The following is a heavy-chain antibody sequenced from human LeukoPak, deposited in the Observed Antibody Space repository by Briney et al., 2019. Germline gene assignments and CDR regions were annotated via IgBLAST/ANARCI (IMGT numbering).Heavy chain of an antibody. Sequence: PSETLSLTCTVSGGSISSYYWRWIRQPPGKGLEWIGYIYYSGSTNYNPSLKSRVTISVDTSKNQFSLKLSSVTAADTAVYYCARDNYGGDYFDYWGQGTLVTVSS. CDR1: GGSISSYY. D-gene: IGHD4-23*01. CDR2: IYYSGST. J-gene: IGHJ4*02. V-gene: IGHV4-59*01. CDR3: ARDNYGGDYFDY.